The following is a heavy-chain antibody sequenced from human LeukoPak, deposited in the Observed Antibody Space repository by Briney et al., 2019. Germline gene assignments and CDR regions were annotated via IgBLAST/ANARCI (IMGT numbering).Heavy chain of an antibody. CDR2: IKQDGNEK. D-gene: IGHD6-19*01. V-gene: IGHV3-7*01. CDR1: GFTISDYW. CDR3: ARGSGWYYY. Sequence: GGSLRLSCAASGFTISDYWMSWVRQAPGKGLEWVANIKQDGNEKYYVDSVKGRFTISRDNAKNSLYLQMNSLRAEDTAVYYCARGSGWYYYWGQGTLVTVSS. J-gene: IGHJ4*02.